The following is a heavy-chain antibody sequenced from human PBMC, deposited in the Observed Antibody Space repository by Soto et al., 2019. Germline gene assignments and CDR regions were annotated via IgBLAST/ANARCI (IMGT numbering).Heavy chain of an antibody. CDR2: IYYSGST. Sequence: PSETLSLTCTVSGGSISSYYWSWIRQPPGKGLEWIRYIYYSGSTNYNPSHKSRDTISVDTSKNQFSLKLSSVTAADTAVYYCAICLGGLIVEVPAAPGSYFDYWGQGTLVTVSS. V-gene: IGHV4-59*12. CDR1: GGSISSYY. CDR3: AICLGGLIVEVPAAPGSYFDY. J-gene: IGHJ4*02. D-gene: IGHD2-2*01.